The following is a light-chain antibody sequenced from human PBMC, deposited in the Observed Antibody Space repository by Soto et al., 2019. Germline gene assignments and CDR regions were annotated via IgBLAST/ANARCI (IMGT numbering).Light chain of an antibody. CDR3: LLSYTGTWV. CDR2: DTS. Sequence: QAVVTQDPSLTVSPGGTVTLTCGSNTGAVTTDHYPYWFQQKPGQAPRTLIWDTSNKHSWTPARFSGSLLGGQAALTLSGAQPEDEAEYSCLLSYTGTWVFGGGTKLTVL. J-gene: IGLJ3*02. CDR1: TGAVTTDHY. V-gene: IGLV7-46*01.